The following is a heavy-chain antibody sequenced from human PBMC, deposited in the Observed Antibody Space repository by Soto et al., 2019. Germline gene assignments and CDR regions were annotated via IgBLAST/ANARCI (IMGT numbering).Heavy chain of an antibody. CDR3: ARVQRDNSAYSPYDY. Sequence: ASVKVSCKASGYSFTSYRRHWVRQAPGQRLEWMGWINADNGNTKYSQKFQGRVTITRDTSANIVHMDLSSLRSEDTAVYYCARVQRDNSAYSPYDYWG. D-gene: IGHD3-22*01. CDR1: GYSFTSYR. CDR2: INADNGNT. V-gene: IGHV1-3*01. J-gene: IGHJ4*01.